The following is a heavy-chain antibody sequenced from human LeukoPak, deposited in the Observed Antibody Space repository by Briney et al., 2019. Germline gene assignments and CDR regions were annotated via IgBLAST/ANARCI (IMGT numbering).Heavy chain of an antibody. Sequence: SETLSLTCAVYGGSFSGYYWSWIRQPPGKGLEWIGEINHSGSTNYNPSLKSRVTISVDTSKNQFSLKLSSVTAADTAVYYCARDRRGYWVFYYYYYMDVWGKGTTVTVSS. CDR3: ARDRRGYWVFYYYYYMDV. CDR2: INHSGST. CDR1: GGSFSGYY. V-gene: IGHV4-34*01. D-gene: IGHD3-22*01. J-gene: IGHJ6*03.